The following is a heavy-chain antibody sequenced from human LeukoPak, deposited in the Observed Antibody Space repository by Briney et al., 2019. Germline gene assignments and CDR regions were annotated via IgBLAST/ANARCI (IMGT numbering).Heavy chain of an antibody. J-gene: IGHJ4*02. D-gene: IGHD5-24*01. Sequence: SVKVSCKASGGTFSSYAISWVRQAPGQGLEWLGGIIPIFGTANYAQKFQGRVTITADESTSTAYMELSSLRYEDTAVYYCARSGRTVEMAYYFDYWGQGTLVTVSS. V-gene: IGHV1-69*13. CDR3: ARSGRTVEMAYYFDY. CDR1: GGTFSSYA. CDR2: IIPIFGTA.